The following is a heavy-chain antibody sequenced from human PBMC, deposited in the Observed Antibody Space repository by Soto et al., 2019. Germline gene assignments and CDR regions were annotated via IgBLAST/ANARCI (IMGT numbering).Heavy chain of an antibody. V-gene: IGHV4-39*02. CDR1: GGSISSSSYY. CDR3: ARLIHCLPTPCYFAY. D-gene: IGHD2-15*01. CDR2: IYYSGKT. J-gene: IGHJ4*02. Sequence: QLQLQESGPGLVKPSETLSLTCTVSGGSISSSSYYWGWIRQPPGKGLEWIGSIYYSGKTYYNPSLKSRVPISVDTSNTHFSLKLSSVTAADTTVYYCARLIHCLPTPCYFAYWGQGTLVTVSS.